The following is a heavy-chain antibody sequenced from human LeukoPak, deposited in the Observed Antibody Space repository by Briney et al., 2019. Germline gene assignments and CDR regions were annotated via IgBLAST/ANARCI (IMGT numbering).Heavy chain of an antibody. CDR3: TRDLMDYDVSTGLHHYYMDV. Sequence: GGSLRLSCAASGFTFTNYAMNWVRQAPGKGLEWVSTISGSGGSTYSADSVKGRFTISRDNAKNTLYLQMNTLRVEDTAVYYCTRDLMDYDVSTGLHHYYMDVWGQGTTVTVSS. J-gene: IGHJ6*02. D-gene: IGHD3-9*01. CDR1: GFTFTNYA. V-gene: IGHV3-23*01. CDR2: ISGSGGST.